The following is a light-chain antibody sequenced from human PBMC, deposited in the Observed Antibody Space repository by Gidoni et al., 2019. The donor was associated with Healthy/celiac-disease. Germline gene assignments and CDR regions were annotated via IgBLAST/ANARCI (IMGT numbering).Light chain of an antibody. V-gene: IGLV3-1*01. CDR2: QDS. CDR1: KLGDKY. Sequence: SYELTQPPSVSVSPGQPASITCSGDKLGDKYACWYQQKPGQSPVLVIYQDSKRPSGIPERFSGSNSGNTATLTISGTQAMDEADYYCQAWDSSPDVVFGGGTKLTVL. CDR3: QAWDSSPDVV. J-gene: IGLJ2*01.